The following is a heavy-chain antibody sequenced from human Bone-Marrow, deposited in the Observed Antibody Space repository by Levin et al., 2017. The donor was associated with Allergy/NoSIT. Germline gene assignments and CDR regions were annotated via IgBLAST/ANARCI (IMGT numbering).Heavy chain of an antibody. CDR3: ARDRTKYSSGSGSIPVDGTGRSGYYGLDV. J-gene: IGHJ6*02. V-gene: IGHV3-30*04. CDR2: ISSDGSHQ. CDR1: GFLFSSYA. Sequence: HAGGSLRLSCAASGFLFSSYAMHWVRQAPGKGLEWVAIISSDGSHQYYADSVKGRFTISRDSSTKTAYLQMNSLRAEDTAVYFCARDRTKYSSGSGSIPVDGTGRSGYYGLDVWGQGTTVTVSS. D-gene: IGHD6-19*01.